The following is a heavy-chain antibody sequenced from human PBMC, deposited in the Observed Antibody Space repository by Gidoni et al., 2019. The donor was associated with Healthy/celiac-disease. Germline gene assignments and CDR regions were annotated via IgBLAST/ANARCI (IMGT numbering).Heavy chain of an antibody. J-gene: IGHJ4*02. CDR3: ARAAPDHIVVVTAIREPMALFDY. V-gene: IGHV3-33*01. Sequence: QVQLVESGGGVVQPGRSLRLYCAASGFTFSSYGMHWVRQAPGRALGKGLEWVAVIWYDGSNKYYADSVKGRFTISRDNSKNTLYLQMNSLRAEDTAVYYCARAAPDHIVVVTAIREPMALFDYWGQGTLVTVSS. CDR2: IWYDGSNK. D-gene: IGHD2-21*02. CDR1: GFTFSSYG.